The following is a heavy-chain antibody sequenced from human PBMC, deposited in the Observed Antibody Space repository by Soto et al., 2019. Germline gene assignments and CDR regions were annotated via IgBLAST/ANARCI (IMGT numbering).Heavy chain of an antibody. CDR1: VAYIRGADSY. V-gene: IGHV4-31*11. D-gene: IGHD3-9*01. CDR2: IAYSGDT. Sequence: TLSLTFVVSVAYIRGADSYWFWIRKPPGKGLEWIGYIAYSGDTYYNPSLRRRVTISADRSENKFSLTLKSVTAADTAVYFCARDFERSAIGPWGQGTSVTVSS. J-gene: IGHJ5*02. CDR3: ARDFERSAIGP.